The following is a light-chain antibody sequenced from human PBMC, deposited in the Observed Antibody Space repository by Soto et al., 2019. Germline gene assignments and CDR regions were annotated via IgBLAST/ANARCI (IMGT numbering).Light chain of an antibody. CDR1: QSVSSSY. CDR2: AAS. CDR3: QQYGSLPIT. Sequence: ETMMTQSPDTLSVSPGERATLSCRTSQSVSSSYLAWYQQKPGQAPRLLIYAASSRATGIPDRFSGSGSGTDFSLTISRLEPEDFAVYYCQQYGSLPITFGQGTRLEIK. J-gene: IGKJ5*01. V-gene: IGKV3-20*01.